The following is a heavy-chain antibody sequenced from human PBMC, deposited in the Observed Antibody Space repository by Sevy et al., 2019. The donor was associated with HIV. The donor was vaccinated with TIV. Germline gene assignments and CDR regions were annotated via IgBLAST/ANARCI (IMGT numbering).Heavy chain of an antibody. J-gene: IGHJ4*02. Sequence: GESLKISCEGSGYSFTSHWIGWVRHMPGKRLEWMGIIYPDDSETRYSPSFQGQVTFSADKSISTAYLQWSSLKASDTAMYYCATSRAGYFDSSGYYIYWGQGTMVTVSS. CDR2: IYPDDSET. D-gene: IGHD3-22*01. V-gene: IGHV5-51*01. CDR3: ATSRAGYFDSSGYYIY. CDR1: GYSFTSHW.